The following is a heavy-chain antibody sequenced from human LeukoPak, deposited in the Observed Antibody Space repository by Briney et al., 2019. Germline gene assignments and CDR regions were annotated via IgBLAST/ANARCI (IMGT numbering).Heavy chain of an antibody. Sequence: VVTNYAQNFQGSVTMTRDTSISTAYMELSRLRSDDTAVYYCARGPIVVVPAAISRESWFDPWGQGTLVTVSS. D-gene: IGHD2-2*01. CDR2: VVT. CDR3: ARGPIVVVPAAISRESWFDP. J-gene: IGHJ5*02. V-gene: IGHV1-2*02.